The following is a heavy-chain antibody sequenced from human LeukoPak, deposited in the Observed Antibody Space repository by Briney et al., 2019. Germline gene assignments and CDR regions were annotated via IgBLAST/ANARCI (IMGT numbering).Heavy chain of an antibody. CDR1: GGSISSSSYY. CDR2: IYYSGST. D-gene: IGHD3-22*01. CDR3: ARRPYDSSGYYYVNRFFDL. V-gene: IGHV4-39*01. J-gene: IGHJ2*01. Sequence: SETLSLTCTVSGGSISSSSYYWGWIRQPPGKGLEWIGSIYYSGSTYYNPSLKSRVTISVDTSKNQFSLKLSSVTAADTAVYSCARRPYDSSGYYYVNRFFDLWGRGTLVTVSS.